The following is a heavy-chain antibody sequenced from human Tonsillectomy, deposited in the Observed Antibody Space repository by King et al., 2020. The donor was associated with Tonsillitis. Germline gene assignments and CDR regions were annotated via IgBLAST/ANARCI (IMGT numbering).Heavy chain of an antibody. Sequence: VQLQQWGAGLLKPSETLSLTCAVYGGAFSGYYWSWIRQPPGKGLEWSGEINHSGSTNHNPSLQGRVTISVDTSKNQVSLKLSSVTAADTAVYYCARGPPGNGYFDYWGQGTLVTVSS. CDR2: INHSGST. V-gene: IGHV4-34*01. CDR1: GGAFSGYY. J-gene: IGHJ4*02. CDR3: ARGPPGNGYFDY. D-gene: IGHD1-1*01.